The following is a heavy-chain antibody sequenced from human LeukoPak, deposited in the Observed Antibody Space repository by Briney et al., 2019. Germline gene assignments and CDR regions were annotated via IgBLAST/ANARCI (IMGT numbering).Heavy chain of an antibody. V-gene: IGHV3-23*01. J-gene: IGHJ6*02. CDR2: ISGSGGST. Sequence: GGSLRLSCAASGFTFSSYAMSWVRQAPGKGLEWVSAISGSGGSTYYADSVKGRFTISRDNSKNTLYLQMNSLRAEDTAVYYCAKTPYGGNSYYYYGMDVWGQGTTVTVSS. D-gene: IGHD4-23*01. CDR1: GFTFSSYA. CDR3: AKTPYGGNSYYYYGMDV.